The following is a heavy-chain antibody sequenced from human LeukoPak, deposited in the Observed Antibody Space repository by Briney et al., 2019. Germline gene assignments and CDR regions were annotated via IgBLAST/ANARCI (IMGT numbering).Heavy chain of an antibody. CDR2: IYDSGST. Sequence: PSETLSLTCSVSGASISSSAYCWGWIRQPPGKGLEWIGSIYDSGSTYYNPPLKSRVSISLDASKNQFSVKLSSATAADTAIYYCARSASVTTGYFDYWGQGTLVSVSS. CDR1: GASISSSAYC. V-gene: IGHV4-39*07. D-gene: IGHD4-17*01. J-gene: IGHJ4*02. CDR3: ARSASVTTGYFDY.